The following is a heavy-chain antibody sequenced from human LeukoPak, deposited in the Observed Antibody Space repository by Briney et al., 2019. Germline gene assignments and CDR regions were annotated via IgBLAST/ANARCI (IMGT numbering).Heavy chain of an antibody. J-gene: IGHJ4*02. CDR1: GFTFGDYA. CDR2: IRTKTYGGTT. Sequence: GGSLRLSCTTSGFTFGDYAVSWVSQAPGKGLEWVGFIRTKTYGGTTEYAASVKGRFTISRDDSKSIAYLQMNSLQSEDTAVYFCTRSTPRYYDILAGDLDYWGQGTLVTVSS. CDR3: TRSTPRYYDILAGDLDY. V-gene: IGHV3-49*04. D-gene: IGHD3-9*01.